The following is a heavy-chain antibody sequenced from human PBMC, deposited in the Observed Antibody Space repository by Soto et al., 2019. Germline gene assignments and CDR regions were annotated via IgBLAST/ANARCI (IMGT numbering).Heavy chain of an antibody. CDR1: GGSISSGGYS. D-gene: IGHD3-9*01. CDR3: ARDATYYDILTGYYHNWFDP. Sequence: QLQLQESGSGLVKPSQTLSLTCAVSGGSISSGGYSWSWIRQPPGKGLEWIGYIYHSGSTYYNPSLQSRVTISVDRSKNQFSLKLSSVTAADTAVYYCARDATYYDILTGYYHNWFDPWGQGTLVTVSS. J-gene: IGHJ5*02. V-gene: IGHV4-30-2*01. CDR2: IYHSGST.